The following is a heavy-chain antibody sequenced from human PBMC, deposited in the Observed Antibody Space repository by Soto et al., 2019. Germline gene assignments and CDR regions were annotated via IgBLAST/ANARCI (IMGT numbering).Heavy chain of an antibody. Sequence: GESLKISCKSSGYRFSTYWIGWVRQRPGKGPEGMAIIYPGESDTRENPSFQGQVTISADKSSNTVHLQWRSLKASDTAIYYCARLGGIVDTGTWIQWGQGSPVT. CDR2: IYPGESDT. D-gene: IGHD1-26*01. V-gene: IGHV5-51*01. CDR1: GYRFSTYW. CDR3: ARLGGIVDTGTWIQ. J-gene: IGHJ4*02.